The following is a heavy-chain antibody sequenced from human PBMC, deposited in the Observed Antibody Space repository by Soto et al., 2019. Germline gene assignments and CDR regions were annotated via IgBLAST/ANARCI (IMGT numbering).Heavy chain of an antibody. V-gene: IGHV3-30*18. CDR1: GFTFSSYG. CDR3: AKDQTYSSGTQDY. Sequence: SLRLSCAASGFTFSSYGVHWVRQAPGKGLEWVAVISYDGSNKYYADSVKGRFTISRDNSKNTLYLQMNSLRAEDTAVYYCAKDQTYSSGTQDYWGQGTLVTVSS. J-gene: IGHJ4*02. D-gene: IGHD3-22*01. CDR2: ISYDGSNK.